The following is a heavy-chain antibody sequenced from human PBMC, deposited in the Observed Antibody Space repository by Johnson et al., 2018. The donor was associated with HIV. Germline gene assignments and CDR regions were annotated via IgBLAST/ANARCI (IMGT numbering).Heavy chain of an antibody. CDR1: GFTFDDYA. Sequence: VHLVESGGGLVQPGRSLRLSCAASGFTFDDYAMHWVRQAPGKGLEWVSSISWNSGCIGYADSVKGRFTISRDNAKNSLYLQMNSLRAEDTALYYCAKYKAAAGPEAFDIWGQGTMVTVSS. D-gene: IGHD6-13*01. CDR2: ISWNSGCI. CDR3: AKYKAAAGPEAFDI. J-gene: IGHJ3*02. V-gene: IGHV3-9*01.